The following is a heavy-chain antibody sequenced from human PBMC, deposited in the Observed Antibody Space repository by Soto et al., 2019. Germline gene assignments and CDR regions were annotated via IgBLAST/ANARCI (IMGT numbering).Heavy chain of an antibody. CDR1: GGSFSVYY. V-gene: IGHV4-34*01. Sequence: SETLCVTCAVYGGSFSVYYWGWIRQPPGKGLEWIGEINHSGSTNYNPSLKSRVTISVDTSKNQFSLKLSSVTAADTAVYYCARVWRGAVVTAIHRYFDYWGQGTLVTVSS. CDR3: ARVWRGAVVTAIHRYFDY. CDR2: INHSGST. D-gene: IGHD2-21*02. J-gene: IGHJ4*02.